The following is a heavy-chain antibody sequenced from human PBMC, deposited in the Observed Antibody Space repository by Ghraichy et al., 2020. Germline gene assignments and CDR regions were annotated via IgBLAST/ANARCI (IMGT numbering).Heavy chain of an antibody. J-gene: IGHJ4*02. CDR1: GFTFSHYW. V-gene: IGHV3-74*01. Sequence: GESLNISCAASGFTFSHYWMHWVRQGPGKGLVWVSLIDTSGTVTTYADSVEGRFTISRDNAKNTLYLEMDSLRADDTALYYCARSLYPHYFDLWGQGTLVTVSS. CDR2: IDTSGTVT. CDR3: ARSLYPHYFDL. D-gene: IGHD5/OR15-5a*01.